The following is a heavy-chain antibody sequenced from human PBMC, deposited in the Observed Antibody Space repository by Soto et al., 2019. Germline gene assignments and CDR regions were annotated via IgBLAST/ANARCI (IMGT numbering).Heavy chain of an antibody. D-gene: IGHD3-3*01. Sequence: SLNLSLTCDISGDSVSSNSAAWNWIRQSPSRGLEWLGRTYYRSKWYNDYAVSVKSRVTINPDTSKNQFSLQLNSVTPEDTAVYYCARGGSVLRFLEWLFDYWGQGTLVTVSS. CDR3: ARGGSVLRFLEWLFDY. V-gene: IGHV6-1*01. CDR1: GDSVSSNSAA. CDR2: TYYRSKWYN. J-gene: IGHJ4*02.